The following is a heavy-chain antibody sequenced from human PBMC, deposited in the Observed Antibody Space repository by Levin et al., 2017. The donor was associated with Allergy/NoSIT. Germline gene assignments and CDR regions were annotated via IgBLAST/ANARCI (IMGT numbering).Heavy chain of an antibody. CDR2: IYSGGST. D-gene: IGHD2-15*01. CDR1: GFTVSSNY. V-gene: IGHV3-53*01. CDR3: ARQKPYCSGGSCYRSSDYFDY. Sequence: GGSLRLSCAASGFTVSSNYMSWVRQAPGKGLEWVSVIYSGGSTYYADSVKGRFTISRDNSKNTLYLQMNSLRAEDTAVYYCARQKPYCSGGSCYRSSDYFDYWGQGTLVTVSS. J-gene: IGHJ4*02.